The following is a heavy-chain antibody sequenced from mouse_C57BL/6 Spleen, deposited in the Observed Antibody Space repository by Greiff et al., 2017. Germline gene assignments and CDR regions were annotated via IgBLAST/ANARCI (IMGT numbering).Heavy chain of an antibody. CDR2: INYDGSST. V-gene: IGHV5-16*01. CDR1: GFTFSDYY. CDR3: ARDIYYGGSLYAMDY. J-gene: IGHJ4*01. D-gene: IGHD1-1*01. Sequence: EVQLVESEGGLVQPGSSMKLSCTASGFTFSDYYMAWVRQVPEKGLEWVANINYDGSSTYYLASLTSRFIISRDNAKNILYLQMSSLKSEDTATYYGARDIYYGGSLYAMDYWGQGTSVTVSS.